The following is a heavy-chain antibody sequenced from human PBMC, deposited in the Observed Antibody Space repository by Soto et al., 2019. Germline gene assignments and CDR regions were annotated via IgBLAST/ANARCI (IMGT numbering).Heavy chain of an antibody. CDR2: ITSSSSTI. CDR1: GFTFSSYS. J-gene: IGHJ4*02. CDR3: LRDLYCSNWAYFFAS. Sequence: GGSLRLSCAASGFTFSSYSMNWVRQAPGKGLEWVSYITSSSSTIHYADSVKGRFTISRDNAKNSLYLQMNSLRAEDTAVYYCLRDLYCSNWAYFFASWVQGTLVTVSS. V-gene: IGHV3-48*01. D-gene: IGHD4-4*01.